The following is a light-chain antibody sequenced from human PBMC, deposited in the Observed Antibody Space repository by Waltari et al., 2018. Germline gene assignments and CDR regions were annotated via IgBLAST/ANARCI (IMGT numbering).Light chain of an antibody. Sequence: DIQVTQSPSSLSAPVGDSVTITCRTSQAINGYLNWYQQKPGKAPKILIYGASKRATGIPARFSGSGSGTDFTLTISNLEPEDFAIYYCHQRSSWPLTFGGGTRVEI. J-gene: IGKJ4*01. V-gene: IGKV1-39*01. CDR2: GAS. CDR1: QAINGY. CDR3: HQRSSWPLT.